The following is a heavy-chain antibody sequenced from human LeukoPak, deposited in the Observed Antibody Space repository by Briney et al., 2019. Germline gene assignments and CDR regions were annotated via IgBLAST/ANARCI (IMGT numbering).Heavy chain of an antibody. CDR1: GYSISSGYY. CDR3: ARVSRGSTDY. CDR2: IYHSGST. J-gene: IGHJ4*02. D-gene: IGHD5-12*01. V-gene: IGHV4-38-2*02. Sequence: SETLSLTCTVSGYSISSGYYWGWIRQPPGKGLEWIGSIYHSGSTYYNPSLKSRVTISVDTSKNQFSLKLSSVTAADTAVYYCARVSRGSTDYWGQGTLVTVSS.